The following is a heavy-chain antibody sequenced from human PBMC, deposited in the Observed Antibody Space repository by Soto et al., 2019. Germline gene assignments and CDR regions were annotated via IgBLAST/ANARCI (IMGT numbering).Heavy chain of an antibody. CDR3: ARRGCGGRWSFDY. V-gene: IGHV3-30*03. CDR1: GFTFSSYG. D-gene: IGHD2-15*01. CDR2: ISYDGNRK. Sequence: QVQLVESGGGVVQPGRSLRLSCAASGFTFSSYGMHWARQAPGEGLEWVAVISYDGNRKYYADSVKGRFTVSRDFSKNTVDLHMNSLRVEDTAVYFCARRGCGGRWSFDYWGQGILVTVSS. J-gene: IGHJ4*02.